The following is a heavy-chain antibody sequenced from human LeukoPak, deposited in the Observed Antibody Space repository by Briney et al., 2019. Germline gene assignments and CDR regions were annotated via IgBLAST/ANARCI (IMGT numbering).Heavy chain of an antibody. CDR2: ISSSGSTI. CDR1: GFTFSDYY. Sequence: GGSLRLSCAASGFTFSDYYMSWIRQAPGKGLEWVSYISSSGSTIYYADSVKGRFTISRDNAKNSLYLQMNSLRAEDTAVYYCARDPDHYYDSSGYLWGQGTLVTVSS. J-gene: IGHJ4*02. V-gene: IGHV3-11*01. CDR3: ARDPDHYYDSSGYL. D-gene: IGHD3-22*01.